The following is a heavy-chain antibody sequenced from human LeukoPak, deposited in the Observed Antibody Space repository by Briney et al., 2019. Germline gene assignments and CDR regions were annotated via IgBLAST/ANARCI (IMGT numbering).Heavy chain of an antibody. CDR3: ARGASLRHFDY. CDR1: GFTFSSYD. V-gene: IGHV3-13*01. D-gene: IGHD5/OR15-5a*01. J-gene: IGHJ4*02. CDR2: ICTAGDT. Sequence: PGGSLRLSCAASGFTFSSYDMHWVRQATGKGLEWVSAICTAGDTYYPGSVKGRFTISRENAKNSLYLQMNSLRAGDTAVYYCARGASLRHFDYWGQGTLVTVSS.